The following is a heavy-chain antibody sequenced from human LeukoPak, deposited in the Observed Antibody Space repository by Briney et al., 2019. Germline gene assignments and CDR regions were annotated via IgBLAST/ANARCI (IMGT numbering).Heavy chain of an antibody. J-gene: IGHJ4*02. CDR2: ISYDGSNK. CDR3: AKGLNYYDSCGLPDY. D-gene: IGHD3-22*01. CDR1: GFTFSSYA. Sequence: GGSLRLSCGASGFTFSSYAMHWVRQAPGKGLEWVAVISYDGSNKYYADSVKGRFTISRDNSKNTLYLQMNSLRAEDTAVYYCAKGLNYYDSCGLPDYWGQGTLVTVSS. V-gene: IGHV3-30*04.